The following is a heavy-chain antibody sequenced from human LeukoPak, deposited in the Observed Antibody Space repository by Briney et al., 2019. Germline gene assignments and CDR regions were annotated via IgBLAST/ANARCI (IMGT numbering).Heavy chain of an antibody. J-gene: IGHJ3*02. V-gene: IGHV4-39*01. D-gene: IGHD3-10*01. CDR1: GASISSGSYY. Sequence: SETLSLTCTVSGASISSGSYYWGWIRQPPGKGLEWIGSIYYIGSTYYNPSLKSRVTVSLDTPNNQFSLKLSSATAADTGVYYCARHKRHGSGRQVDAVDIWGQGTMVTVSS. CDR2: IYYIGST. CDR3: ARHKRHGSGRQVDAVDI.